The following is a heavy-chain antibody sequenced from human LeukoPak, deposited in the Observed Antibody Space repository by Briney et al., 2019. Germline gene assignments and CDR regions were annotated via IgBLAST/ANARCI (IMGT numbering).Heavy chain of an antibody. J-gene: IGHJ6*02. V-gene: IGHV3-21*01. CDR2: ISSSSSYI. Sequence: GSLRLSCAASGFTFSSYSMNWVRQAPGKGLEWVSSISSSSSYIYYADSVKGRFTISRDNAKNSLYLQMNSLRAEDTAVYYCARRKSDYYYGSGSYYSSTNGMDVWGQGTTVTVSS. D-gene: IGHD3-10*01. CDR3: ARRKSDYYYGSGSYYSSTNGMDV. CDR1: GFTFSSYS.